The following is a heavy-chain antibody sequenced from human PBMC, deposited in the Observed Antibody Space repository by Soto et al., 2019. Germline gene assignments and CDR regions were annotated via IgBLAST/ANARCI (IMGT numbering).Heavy chain of an antibody. CDR3: ARDSLSGYDFNY. CDR2: MSKSGNLI. Sequence: PGGSLRLSCAASGFTFSDYHMNWVRQPPGKGLEWVSSMSKSGNLIDYADSVKGRFTISRDNAKKSLFLQMNSLRAEDTAVYYCARDSLSGYDFNYWGQGTLVTVS. D-gene: IGHD5-12*01. J-gene: IGHJ4*02. V-gene: IGHV3-11*01. CDR1: GFTFSDYH.